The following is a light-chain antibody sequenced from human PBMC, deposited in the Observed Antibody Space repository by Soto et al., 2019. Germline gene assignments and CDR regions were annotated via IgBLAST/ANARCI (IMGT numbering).Light chain of an antibody. J-gene: IGKJ1*01. CDR2: DTS. V-gene: IGKV1-33*01. Sequence: DIQMTQSPSSLSASIGDRVTITCQASQDISNYLNWYQQKPGKAPKLLIYDTSNLETGVPSRFSGGGSGTSYVITISGLQPEDIATYYCQQYANLPWTFGQGTKVEVK. CDR1: QDISNY. CDR3: QQYANLPWT.